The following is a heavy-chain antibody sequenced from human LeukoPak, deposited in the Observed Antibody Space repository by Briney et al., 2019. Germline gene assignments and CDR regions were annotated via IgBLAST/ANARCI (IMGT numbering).Heavy chain of an antibody. V-gene: IGHV3-48*01. CDR1: GFTFSTYN. CDR3: ARRLTASGKHYFDY. D-gene: IGHD6-13*01. Sequence: PGGSLRLSCAASGFTFSTYNMNWVRQAPGKGLEWVSYISSSSGIIYYADSVQGRFTISRDNAKNSLYLQMNSLRAEDTAVYYCARRLTASGKHYFDYWGQGTLVTVSS. CDR2: ISSSSGII. J-gene: IGHJ4*02.